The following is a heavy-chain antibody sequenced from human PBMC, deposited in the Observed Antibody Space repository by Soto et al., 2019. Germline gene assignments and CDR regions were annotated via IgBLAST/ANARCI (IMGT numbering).Heavy chain of an antibody. D-gene: IGHD2-2*02. CDR2: IYWDDDK. Sequence: QITLKESGPTLVKPTQTLTLTCTFSGFSLSTSGVGVGWIRQPPGKALEWLALIYWDDDKRYSPSLKSSLTITKDTSKNQVVLTMTNMDPVDTATYYCAHRRDTYYYYYGMDVWGQGTTVTVSS. V-gene: IGHV2-5*02. CDR1: GFSLSTSGVG. J-gene: IGHJ6*02. CDR3: AHRRDTYYYYYGMDV.